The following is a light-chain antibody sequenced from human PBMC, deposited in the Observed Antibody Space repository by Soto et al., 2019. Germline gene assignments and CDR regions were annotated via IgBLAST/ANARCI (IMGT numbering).Light chain of an antibody. Sequence: QSVLTQPASVSGSPGQSITISCTGTSSDIGAYNYVSWYQQHPGKAPKLMIYDVVNRPSGVSNRFSGSKSGNTASLTISGLQAEDEADYYCSSYTTSRPVVFGTGTQLTVL. CDR1: SSDIGAYNY. CDR2: DVV. CDR3: SSYTTSRPVV. V-gene: IGLV2-14*01. J-gene: IGLJ1*01.